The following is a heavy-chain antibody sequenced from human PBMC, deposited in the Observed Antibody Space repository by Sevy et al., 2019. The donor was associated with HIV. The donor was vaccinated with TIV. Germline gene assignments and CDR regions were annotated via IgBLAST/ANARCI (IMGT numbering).Heavy chain of an antibody. J-gene: IGHJ6*02. D-gene: IGHD2-15*01. Sequence: GGSLRLSCAASGFTFSSYSMNWVRQAPGKGLEWVSSISSSSSYIYYADSVKGRFTISRDNAKNSLYLQMNSLRAEDTAVYYCAREGGYCSGGSCYSPTYYYYGMDVWGQGTPVTVSS. V-gene: IGHV3-21*01. CDR1: GFTFSSYS. CDR2: ISSSSSYI. CDR3: AREGGYCSGGSCYSPTYYYYGMDV.